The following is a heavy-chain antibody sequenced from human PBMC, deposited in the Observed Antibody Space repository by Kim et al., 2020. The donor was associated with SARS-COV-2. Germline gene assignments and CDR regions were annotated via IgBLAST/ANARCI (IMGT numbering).Heavy chain of an antibody. CDR3: ARLVRKWEPDPAFDY. D-gene: IGHD1-26*01. Sequence: SETLSLTCAVYGGSFSGYYWSWIRQPPGKGLEWIGEINHSGSTNYNPSLKSRVTISVDTSKNQFSLKLSSVTAADTAVYYCARLVRKWEPDPAFDYWGQGTLVTVSS. J-gene: IGHJ4*02. CDR2: INHSGST. CDR1: GGSFSGYY. V-gene: IGHV4-34*01.